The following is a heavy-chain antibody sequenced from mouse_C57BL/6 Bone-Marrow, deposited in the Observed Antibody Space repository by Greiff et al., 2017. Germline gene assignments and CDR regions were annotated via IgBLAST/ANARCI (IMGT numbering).Heavy chain of an antibody. CDR2: IDPSDSYT. D-gene: IGHD1-1*02. CDR3: ANYDYDGMDY. J-gene: IGHJ4*01. CDR1: GYTFTSYW. Sequence: VQLQQPGAELVKPGASVKLSCKASGYTFTSYWMQWVKQRPGQGLEWIGEIDPSDSYTNYNQKFKGKATLTVDPSSSTAYMQLSSLTSEDSAVYYCANYDYDGMDYWGQGTSVTVSS. V-gene: IGHV1-50*01.